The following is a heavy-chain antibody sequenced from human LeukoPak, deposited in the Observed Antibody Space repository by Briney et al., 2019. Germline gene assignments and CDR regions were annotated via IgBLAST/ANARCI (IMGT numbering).Heavy chain of an antibody. CDR1: GFTLTNYD. D-gene: IGHD3-10*01. V-gene: IGHV1-8*01. CDR3: VRDGEGVAISVNFWFDP. Sequence: ASVKVSCKASGFTLTNYDINWVRQAPGQGLEWMGWMNPVNGNTGYARKFQGRVTMTRDTSISTAYMELRSLTSEDTAIYYCVRDGEGVAISVNFWFDPWGQGTLVTVSS. CDR2: MNPVNGNT. J-gene: IGHJ5*02.